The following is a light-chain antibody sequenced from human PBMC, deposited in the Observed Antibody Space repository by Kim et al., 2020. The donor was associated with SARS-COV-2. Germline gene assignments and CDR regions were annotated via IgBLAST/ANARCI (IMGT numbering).Light chain of an antibody. CDR1: HSFSSRS. V-gene: IGKV3-20*01. CDR3: QQYGNSPRT. Sequence: FPGERATLPCRASHSFSSRSLAWYQQTPGQPPRLLIYGASNRATGIPDRFSGSGSGTDFTLTISRLEPEDFAVYYCQQYGNSPRTFGQGTKVEIK. CDR2: GAS. J-gene: IGKJ1*01.